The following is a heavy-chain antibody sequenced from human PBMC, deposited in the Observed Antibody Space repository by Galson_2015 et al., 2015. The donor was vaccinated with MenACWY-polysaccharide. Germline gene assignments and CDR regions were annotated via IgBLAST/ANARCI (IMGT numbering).Heavy chain of an antibody. D-gene: IGHD2-15*01. Sequence: SLRLSCAASGSTFSVYTMSWVRQAPGKGLEWVSAIRPSGGGTYYADSVKGRFTIFRDYSKDTLYLQMNSVTVEDTAVYYCAKTRDCNGAACYSSFDSWGQGTLVTVSS. V-gene: IGHV3-23*01. CDR3: AKTRDCNGAACYSSFDS. J-gene: IGHJ4*02. CDR1: GSTFSVYT. CDR2: IRPSGGGT.